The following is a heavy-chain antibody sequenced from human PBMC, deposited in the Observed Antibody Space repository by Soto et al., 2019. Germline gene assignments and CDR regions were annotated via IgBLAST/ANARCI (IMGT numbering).Heavy chain of an antibody. Sequence: QVQLVQSGAEVKKPGSSVKVSCKASGGTFSSYTISWVRQAPGQGLEWMGRIIPILGIANYAQKFQGRVTITADKSTSTAYMELSSLRSEDTAVYYCARVRWVRGVDFDYWGQGTLVTVSS. V-gene: IGHV1-69*02. J-gene: IGHJ4*02. CDR1: GGTFSSYT. D-gene: IGHD3-10*01. CDR3: ARVRWVRGVDFDY. CDR2: IIPILGIA.